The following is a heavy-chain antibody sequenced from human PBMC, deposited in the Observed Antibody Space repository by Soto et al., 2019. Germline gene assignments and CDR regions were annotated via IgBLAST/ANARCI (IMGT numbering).Heavy chain of an antibody. CDR3: ARDQAYGVGAFDI. CDR2: IYYSGST. CDR1: GGSISSYY. D-gene: IGHD4-17*01. J-gene: IGHJ3*02. Sequence: QVHLPESGPGLVKPSETLSLTCTVSGGSISSYYWSWIRQPPGKGLEWIGYIYYSGSTNYNPSLKSRVNIPVATSKNQFSLKLSSVTAADPAVYYCARDQAYGVGAFDIWGQGTMVTVSS. V-gene: IGHV4-59*01.